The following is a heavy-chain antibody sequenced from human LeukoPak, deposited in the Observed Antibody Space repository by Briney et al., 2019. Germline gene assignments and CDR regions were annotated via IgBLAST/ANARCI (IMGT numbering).Heavy chain of an antibody. D-gene: IGHD3-10*01. V-gene: IGHV1-8*01. Sequence: ASVKVSCKASGYTFTSYDINWVRQATGQGLEWMGWMNPNSGNTGYAQKFQGRVTMTRNTSISTAYMELSSLRSEDTAVYYCASAGRGDSQHYGMDVWGQGTTVTVSS. CDR3: ASAGRGDSQHYGMDV. J-gene: IGHJ6*02. CDR1: GYTFTSYD. CDR2: MNPNSGNT.